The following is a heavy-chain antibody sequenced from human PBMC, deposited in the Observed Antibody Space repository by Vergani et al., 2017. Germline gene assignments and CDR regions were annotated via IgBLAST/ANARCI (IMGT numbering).Heavy chain of an antibody. J-gene: IGHJ3*02. D-gene: IGHD3-16*01. CDR2: IFPKSGGT. V-gene: IGHV1-2*02. CDR3: ARDGVSGGALDI. Sequence: QVQLVQSGAEVKKPGASVKVSCQASGYTFSDYFIHWVRQAPGQGLEWMGWIFPKSGGTNYAQKFRGRVTMTRDTSINTVYMELTNLRSDDTAMYFCARDGVSGGALDIWGRGTLVTVSS. CDR1: GYTFSDYF.